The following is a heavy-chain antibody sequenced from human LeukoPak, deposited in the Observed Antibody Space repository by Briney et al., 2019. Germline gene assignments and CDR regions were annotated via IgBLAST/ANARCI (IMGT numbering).Heavy chain of an antibody. V-gene: IGHV4-59*01. D-gene: IGHD6-13*01. Sequence: SETLSLTCTVSGGSISRYYWSWIRQPPGKGLEWIGYIYQSGSTNYNPSLKSRVTISVDTSKNQFSLKLRSVTAADSAVYYCAKDPYSSSWGGYFDLWGRGTLVTVSS. J-gene: IGHJ2*01. CDR1: GGSISRYY. CDR3: AKDPYSSSWGGYFDL. CDR2: IYQSGST.